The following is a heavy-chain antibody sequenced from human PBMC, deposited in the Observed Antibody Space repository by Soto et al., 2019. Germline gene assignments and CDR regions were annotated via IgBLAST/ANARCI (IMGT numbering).Heavy chain of an antibody. CDR2: IKSKTDGGTT. CDR3: TTDQGDSVVVVAATPNGMDV. J-gene: IGHJ6*02. V-gene: IGHV3-15*01. D-gene: IGHD2-15*01. Sequence: EVQLVESGGGLVKPGGSLRLSCAASGFTFSNAWMSWVRQAPGKGLEWVGRIKSKTDGGTTDYAAPVKGRFTISRDDSKNTLYLQMNRLKNEDTAVYYCTTDQGDSVVVVAATPNGMDVWGQGTTVTVSS. CDR1: GFTFSNAW.